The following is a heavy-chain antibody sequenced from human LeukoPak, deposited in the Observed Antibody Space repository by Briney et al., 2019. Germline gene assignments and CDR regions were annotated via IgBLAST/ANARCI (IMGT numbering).Heavy chain of an antibody. CDR3: AKTSSSSDRDY. CDR2: IKQDGSEK. J-gene: IGHJ4*02. CDR1: GFTFSSYW. D-gene: IGHD6-6*01. Sequence: GGSLRLSCAASGFTFSSYWMTWVRQAPGKGLEWVANIKQDGSEKYYVDSVKGRFTISRDNAKNSLYLQMNSLRAEDTAVYYCAKTSSSSDRDYWGQGTLVTVSS. V-gene: IGHV3-7*01.